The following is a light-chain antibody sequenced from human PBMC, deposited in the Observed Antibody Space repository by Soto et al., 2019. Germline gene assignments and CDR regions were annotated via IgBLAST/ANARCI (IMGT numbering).Light chain of an antibody. V-gene: IGKV3-15*01. CDR2: DTS. J-gene: IGKJ1*01. CDR3: QQYGHLPPGT. CDR1: QSVSSS. Sequence: EIVVTQSPATLSVSPGERVTLSCRASQSVSSSSAWYQQRPGQAPRLLIYDTSPRSPGIAARFSGSGSGKEFTLTISSPQSEEVAVYYCQQYGHLPPGTFGQGTTVEIK.